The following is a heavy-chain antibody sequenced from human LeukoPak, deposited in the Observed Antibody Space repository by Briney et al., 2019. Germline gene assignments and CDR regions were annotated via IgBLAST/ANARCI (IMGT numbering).Heavy chain of an antibody. Sequence: PSETLSLTCTVSGYSISSGYWAWIRQSPGKGPEWIASIYHSGTTYSNPSLQSRDTLSIDTSKNQFSLKVTSLTAADTAVYYCARDPALTFNWFDPWGQGTLVTVSS. J-gene: IGHJ5*02. CDR2: IYHSGTT. CDR1: GYSISSGY. CDR3: ARDPALTFNWFDP. D-gene: IGHD2-21*02. V-gene: IGHV4-38-2*02.